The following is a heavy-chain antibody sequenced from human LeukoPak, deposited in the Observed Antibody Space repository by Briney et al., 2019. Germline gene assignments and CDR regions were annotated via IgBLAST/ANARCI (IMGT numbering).Heavy chain of an antibody. V-gene: IGHV3-23*01. J-gene: IGHJ6*03. CDR3: AKKEGDTYAYWYMDA. CDR1: GFTFNDFA. Sequence: GGSLRLSCAASGFTFNDFAMSWVRQAPGKGLEWVSGTIGSGATTFYADSVKGRFTISRDNSKNTLFLQMNSLRAEDTATYYCAKKEGDTYAYWYMDAWGKGTTVTVSS. CDR2: TIGSGATT. D-gene: IGHD2-21*02.